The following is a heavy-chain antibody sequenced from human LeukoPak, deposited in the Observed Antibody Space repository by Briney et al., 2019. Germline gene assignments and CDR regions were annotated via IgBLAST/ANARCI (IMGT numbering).Heavy chain of an antibody. D-gene: IGHD5-18*01. CDR1: GGSISSSSYY. J-gene: IGHJ4*02. CDR3: ARHSSVYSYGHAPFDY. V-gene: IGHV4-39*01. Sequence: PSETLSLTCTVSGGSISSSSYYWGWIRQPPGKGLEWIGSMYSSGTTYYNPSLKSRVTMSADTSKNQFSLKLNSVTAADTAVFHCARHSSVYSYGHAPFDYWGQGTLVTVSS. CDR2: MYSSGTT.